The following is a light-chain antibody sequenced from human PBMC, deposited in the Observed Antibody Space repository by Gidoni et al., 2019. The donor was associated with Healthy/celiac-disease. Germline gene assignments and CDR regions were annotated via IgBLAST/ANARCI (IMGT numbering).Light chain of an antibody. CDR3: QQLNSYPSIT. V-gene: IGKV1-9*01. J-gene: IGKJ5*01. CDR1: QGISSY. Sequence: DIQLTQSPSFLSASVGDRVTITCRASQGISSYLAWYQQKPGKAPKLLIYAASTLQSGVPSRFSGSGSCTEFTLTISSLQPEDFSTYYCQQLNSYPSITFGQGTRLEIK. CDR2: AAS.